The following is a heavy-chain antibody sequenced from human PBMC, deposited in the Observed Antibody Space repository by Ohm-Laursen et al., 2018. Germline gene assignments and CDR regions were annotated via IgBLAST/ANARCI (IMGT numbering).Heavy chain of an antibody. CDR2: ISAGGGNI. D-gene: IGHD3-3*01. V-gene: IGHV3-23*01. Sequence: GSLRLSCTAFGFTFSGYAMSWVRQAPGKGLEWVSGISAGGGNIDYADSVKGRFTISRDNSKNTLYLQMNSLRAEDTAVYYCAKDRIWSGYYGGFDYWGQGTQVTVSS. J-gene: IGHJ4*02. CDR1: GFTFSGYA. CDR3: AKDRIWSGYYGGFDY.